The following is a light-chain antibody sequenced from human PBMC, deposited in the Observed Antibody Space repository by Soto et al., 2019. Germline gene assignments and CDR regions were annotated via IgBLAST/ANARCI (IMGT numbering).Light chain of an antibody. CDR3: QQYATTLWA. J-gene: IGKJ1*01. V-gene: IGKV3-20*01. CDR1: QRVGSNY. Sequence: VVTSTRRTLSPSLRERAAXSSRASQRVGSNYLAWYQQKPGQPNRLIIHGASRRASGITDRLSGSGSGTDFTLTISRLQPEDFAVYYCQQYATTLWAFGQGTKLDTK. CDR2: GAS.